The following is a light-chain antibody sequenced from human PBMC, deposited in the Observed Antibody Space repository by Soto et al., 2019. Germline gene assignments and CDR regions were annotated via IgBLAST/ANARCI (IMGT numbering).Light chain of an antibody. CDR2: LEGSGSY. CDR1: GGKITYI. J-gene: IGLJ3*02. CDR3: ETWDSNTQNGV. Sequence: QSVLTQSSSASASLGSSVNLTCPLSGGKITYIIAGHQQQPGKAPRYLMKLEGSGSYNKGSGVPDRFAGSSPGADRYLTISDLQFEDEADYYGETWDSNTQNGVFGGGTQLAVL. V-gene: IGLV4-60*02.